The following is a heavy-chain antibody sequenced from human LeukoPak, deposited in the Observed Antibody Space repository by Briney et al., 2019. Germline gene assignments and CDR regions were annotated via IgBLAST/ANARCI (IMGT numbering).Heavy chain of an antibody. Sequence: GGSLRLSCAASGFSFSGYAMSWIRQAPGKGLEWVSGISGSGGHTHYADSVKGRFTISRDNSKKTLYLEVFSLRADDTAVYYCAKSGSYERWFDPWGQGTLVTVS. CDR2: ISGSGGHT. CDR3: AKSGSYERWFDP. V-gene: IGHV3-23*01. CDR1: GFSFSGYA. J-gene: IGHJ5*02. D-gene: IGHD1-26*01.